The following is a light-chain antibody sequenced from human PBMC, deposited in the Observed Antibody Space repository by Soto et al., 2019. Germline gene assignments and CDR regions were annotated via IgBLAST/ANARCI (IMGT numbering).Light chain of an antibody. CDR2: DVT. CDR3: CSYAGSYIWV. V-gene: IGLV2-11*01. J-gene: IGLJ3*02. Sequence: QSALTQPRSVSGSPGQSVTISCTGTSSDVGGYNYVSWYHQHPGKAPKLIIYDVTKRPSGVPDRFSGSKSGNTASLTISGLQAEDEADYYCCSYAGSYIWVFGGGTQLTVL. CDR1: SSDVGGYNY.